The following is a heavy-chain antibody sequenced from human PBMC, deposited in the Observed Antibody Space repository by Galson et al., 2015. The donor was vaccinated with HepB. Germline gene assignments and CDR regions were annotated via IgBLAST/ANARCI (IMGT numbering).Heavy chain of an antibody. V-gene: IGHV1-58*02. CDR1: GFTFTSSA. CDR3: AAPYSSSWYGGDYYYYYGMDV. D-gene: IGHD6-13*01. Sequence: SCKASGFTFTSSAMQWVRQARGQRLEWIGWIVVGSGNTNYAQKFQERVTITRDMSTSTAYMELSSLRSEDTAVYYCAAPYSSSWYGGDYYYYYGMDVWGQGTTVTVSS. CDR2: IVVGSGNT. J-gene: IGHJ6*02.